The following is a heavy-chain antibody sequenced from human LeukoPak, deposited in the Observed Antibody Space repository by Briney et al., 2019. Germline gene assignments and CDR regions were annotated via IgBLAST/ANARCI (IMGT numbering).Heavy chain of an antibody. CDR2: ISGSGGST. D-gene: IGHD3-22*01. Sequence: PGGSLRLPCAASGSTFSSYAMSWARQAPGKGLEWVSPISGSGGSTYYADSVKGRFTISRDNSKNTLYLQMNSLRAEDTAVYYCAKVYDSSGYYFNYWGQGTLVTVSS. CDR1: GSTFSSYA. CDR3: AKVYDSSGYYFNY. V-gene: IGHV3-23*01. J-gene: IGHJ4*02.